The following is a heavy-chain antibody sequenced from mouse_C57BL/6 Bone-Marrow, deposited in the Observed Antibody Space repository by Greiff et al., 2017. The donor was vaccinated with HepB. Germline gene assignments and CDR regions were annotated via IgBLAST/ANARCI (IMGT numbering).Heavy chain of an antibody. V-gene: IGHV1-26*01. D-gene: IGHD4-1*01. CDR1: GYTFTDYY. CDR3: ASNWDDYAMDY. Sequence: EVQLQQSGPELVKPGASVKISCKASGYTFTDYYMNWVKQSQGKSLEWIGDINPNNGGTSYNQKFKGKATLTVDKSSSTAYMELRSLTSEDSAVYYCASNWDDYAMDYWGQGTSVTVSS. J-gene: IGHJ4*01. CDR2: INPNNGGT.